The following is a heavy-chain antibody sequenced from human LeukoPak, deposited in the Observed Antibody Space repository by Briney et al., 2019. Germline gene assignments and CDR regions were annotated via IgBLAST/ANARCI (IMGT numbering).Heavy chain of an antibody. CDR3: AKFPTPNSGYEHNWFDP. CDR1: GFTFSSYA. Sequence: PGGSLRLSCAASGFTFSSYAMSWVRQAPGKGLEWVSAISGSGGSTYYADSVKGRFTTSRDNSKNTLYLQMNSLRAKDTAVYYCAKFPTPNSGYEHNWFDPWGQGTLVTVSS. V-gene: IGHV3-23*01. D-gene: IGHD5-12*01. CDR2: ISGSGGST. J-gene: IGHJ5*02.